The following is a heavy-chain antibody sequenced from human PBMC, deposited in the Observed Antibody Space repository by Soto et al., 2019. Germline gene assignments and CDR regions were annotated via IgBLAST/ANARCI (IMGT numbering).Heavy chain of an antibody. CDR1: GYTFTSYG. CDR2: ISAYNGNT. CDR3: ARAAIMITFGGVIAP. V-gene: IGHV1-18*01. Sequence: ASVKVSCKASGYTFTSYGISWVRQAPGQGLEWMGWISAYNGNTNYAQKLQGRVTMTTDTSTSTAYMELRSLRSDDTAVYYCARAAIMITFGGVIAPWGQGTLVTVSS. J-gene: IGHJ5*02. D-gene: IGHD3-16*01.